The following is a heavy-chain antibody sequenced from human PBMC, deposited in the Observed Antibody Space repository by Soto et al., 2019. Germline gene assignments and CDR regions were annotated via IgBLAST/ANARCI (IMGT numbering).Heavy chain of an antibody. J-gene: IGHJ4*02. CDR2: ISAYNGTT. CDR3: ARDLRPLLGYYDSSGYYYD. Sequence: QVQLVQSGAEVKKPGASVKVSCKASGYTFTSYGISWVRQAPGQGLEWWGGISAYNGTTNYAQNLQGRVSMTTDTSTSTAYMELRSLRSDDTAVYYCARDLRPLLGYYDSSGYYYDWGQGTLVTVSS. D-gene: IGHD3-22*01. CDR1: GYTFTSYG. V-gene: IGHV1-18*04.